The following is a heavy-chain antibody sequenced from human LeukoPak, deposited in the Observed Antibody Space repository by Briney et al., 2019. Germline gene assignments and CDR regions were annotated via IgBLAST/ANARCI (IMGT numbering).Heavy chain of an antibody. CDR2: INHSGST. Sequence: PSETLSLTCAVYGGSFSGYYWSWIRQPPGKGLEWIGEINHSGSTNYNPSLKSRVTISVDTSKNQFSLKLSSVTAADTAVYYCALIAAAGTGDYWGQGTLVTVSS. V-gene: IGHV4-34*01. D-gene: IGHD6-13*01. CDR3: ALIAAAGTGDY. J-gene: IGHJ4*02. CDR1: GGSFSGYY.